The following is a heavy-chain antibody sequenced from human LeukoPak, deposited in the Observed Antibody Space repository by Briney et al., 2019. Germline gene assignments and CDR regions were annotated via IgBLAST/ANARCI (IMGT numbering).Heavy chain of an antibody. Sequence: GGSLRLSCEASGFTFSSYGMHWVRQAPGKGLEWVAVIWNDGRNKYYADSVKGRFTISRDNSKNTLYLRMNSLRAEDTAVYYCAGDQHDRYFDYWGQGTLVTVSS. V-gene: IGHV3-33*01. J-gene: IGHJ4*02. CDR3: AGDQHDRYFDY. CDR1: GFTFSSYG. CDR2: IWNDGRNK.